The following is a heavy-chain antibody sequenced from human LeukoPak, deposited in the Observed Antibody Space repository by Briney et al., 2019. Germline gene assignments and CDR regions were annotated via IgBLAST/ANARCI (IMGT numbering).Heavy chain of an antibody. CDR2: ISYDGSNK. Sequence: GRSLRLSCAASGFTFSSYGMHWARQAPGKGLEWVAVISYDGSNKYYADSVKGRFTISRDNSKNTLYLQMNSLRTEDTAVYYCAKGHYYDSSGYLDYWGQGALVTVSS. J-gene: IGHJ4*02. CDR1: GFTFSSYG. CDR3: AKGHYYDSSGYLDY. V-gene: IGHV3-30*18. D-gene: IGHD3-22*01.